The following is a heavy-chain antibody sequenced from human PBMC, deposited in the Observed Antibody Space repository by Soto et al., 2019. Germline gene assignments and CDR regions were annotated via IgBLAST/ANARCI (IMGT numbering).Heavy chain of an antibody. V-gene: IGHV3-66*02. D-gene: IGHD5-18*01. CDR1: GFTVNTNY. Sequence: GGSLRLSCLVSGFTVNTNYMYWVRQAPGRGLEWVSAMYSGGDIHYVDSVKGRFTISRDNSKNTLYLQMNSLRDEDTAVYYCAKVPRGSNFGYYNFWGQGTLVTVSS. CDR2: MYSGGDI. J-gene: IGHJ4*02. CDR3: AKVPRGSNFGYYNF.